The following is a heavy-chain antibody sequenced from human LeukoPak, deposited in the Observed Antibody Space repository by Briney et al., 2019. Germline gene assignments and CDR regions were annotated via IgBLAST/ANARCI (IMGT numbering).Heavy chain of an antibody. D-gene: IGHD3-10*01. J-gene: IGHJ4*02. CDR1: GFTFSSYS. CDR2: ISSSSSYI. CDR3: ARDQDPLCLGELLYFDY. Sequence: PGGSLRLSCAASGFTFSSYSMNWVRQAPGKGLEWVSSISSSSSYIYYADSVKGRFTISRDNAKNSLYLQMNSLRAEDTAVYYCARDQDPLCLGELLYFDYWGQETLVTVSS. V-gene: IGHV3-21*01.